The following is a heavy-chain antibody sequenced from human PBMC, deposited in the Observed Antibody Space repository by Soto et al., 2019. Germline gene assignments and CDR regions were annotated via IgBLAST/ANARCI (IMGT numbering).Heavy chain of an antibody. J-gene: IGHJ4*02. Sequence: QLQLVQAGAEVQRPGSSVKVSCKASGGSFSSYAISWVRQAPGQGLEWVGGINPIFGTPHYAQKFQGRVTITADEVTSTAYMELTRLSSDDTAVYFCAREGRHFDYWGQGTLVTVSS. CDR2: INPIFGTP. V-gene: IGHV1-69*01. CDR1: GGSFSSYA. CDR3: AREGRHFDY.